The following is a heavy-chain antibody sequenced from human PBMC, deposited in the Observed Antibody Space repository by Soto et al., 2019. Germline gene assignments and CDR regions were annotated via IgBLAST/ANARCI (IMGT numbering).Heavy chain of an antibody. Sequence: QVLLVESGGGVVQPGTSLTLSCAASGFPFTSYAMHWGRQTPEKGLQWLTIISSDGSTIHYVDSVKGRFTISRDNSKNTVYLQMNSLRADDTAVYYCARGTGSGSFLIDYWGQGTLVTVSS. V-gene: IGHV3-30-3*01. J-gene: IGHJ4*02. CDR2: ISSDGSTI. CDR3: ARGTGSGSFLIDY. D-gene: IGHD3-10*01. CDR1: GFPFTSYA.